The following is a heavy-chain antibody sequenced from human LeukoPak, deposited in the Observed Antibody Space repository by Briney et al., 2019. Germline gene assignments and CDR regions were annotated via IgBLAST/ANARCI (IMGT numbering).Heavy chain of an antibody. D-gene: IGHD3-22*01. CDR1: GGTFSSYT. CDR2: IIPILGIA. Sequence: ASVKVSCKVSGGTFSSYTISWVRQAPGQGLEWMGRIIPILGIANYAQKFQGRVTITADKSTSTAYMELSSLRSEDTAVYYCARTLYDSSGYGGHNAFDIWGQGTMVTVSS. J-gene: IGHJ3*02. CDR3: ARTLYDSSGYGGHNAFDI. V-gene: IGHV1-69*02.